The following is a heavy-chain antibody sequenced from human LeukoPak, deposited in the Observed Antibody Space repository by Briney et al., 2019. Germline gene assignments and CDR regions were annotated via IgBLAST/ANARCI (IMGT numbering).Heavy chain of an antibody. J-gene: IGHJ4*02. CDR3: VIGGLTDGWELDY. V-gene: IGHV3-64D*06. D-gene: IGHD1-26*01. CDR2: ISSNGGST. CDR1: GFTFSSYA. Sequence: GGSLRLSCSASGFTFSSYAMHWVRQAPGKGLEYVSAISSNGGSTYYADSVKGRFTISRDNSKNTLYLQMSSPRAEDTAVYYCVIGGLTDGWELDYWGQGTLVTVSS.